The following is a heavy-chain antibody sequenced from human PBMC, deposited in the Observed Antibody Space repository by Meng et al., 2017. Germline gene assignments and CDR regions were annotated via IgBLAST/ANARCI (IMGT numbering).Heavy chain of an antibody. V-gene: IGHV4-4*07. D-gene: IGHD3-9*01. Sequence: SETLSLTCTVSGGSISSYYWSWIRQPAGKGLEWIGRIYTSGSTNYNPSLKSRVTMSVDTSKNQFSLKLSSVTAADTAVYYCARDFPHNYDILTGYYNGAFDIWGQGTMVNVSS. J-gene: IGHJ3*02. CDR1: GGSISSYY. CDR3: ARDFPHNYDILTGYYNGAFDI. CDR2: IYTSGST.